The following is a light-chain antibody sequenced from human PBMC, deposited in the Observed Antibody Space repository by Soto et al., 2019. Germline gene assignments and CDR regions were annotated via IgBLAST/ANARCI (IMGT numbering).Light chain of an antibody. J-gene: IGKJ4*01. CDR1: HSPGNV. CDR3: QQYNNWLRT. Sequence: EIMMKKSPATLSVSTGETASLSCRASHSPGNVLAGYEQHAGQAPSLLIYGASTRATGIPARFSGSGSGTEFPLTISSLQSEDFAVYYCQQYNNWLRTFGGGTKV. V-gene: IGKV3-15*01. CDR2: GAS.